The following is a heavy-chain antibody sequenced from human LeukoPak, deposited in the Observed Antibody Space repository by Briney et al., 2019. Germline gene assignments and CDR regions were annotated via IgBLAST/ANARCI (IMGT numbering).Heavy chain of an antibody. CDR3: ARQVVAATGPFDY. D-gene: IGHD2-15*01. CDR2: IYYSGST. J-gene: IGHJ4*02. Sequence: SETLSLTCTVSGGSISSYYWSWIRQPPGKGLEWIGYIYYSGSTNYNPSLKSRVTISVDTSKNQFSLKLSSVTAADTAVYYYARQVVAATGPFDYWGQGTLVTVSS. CDR1: GGSISSYY. V-gene: IGHV4-59*08.